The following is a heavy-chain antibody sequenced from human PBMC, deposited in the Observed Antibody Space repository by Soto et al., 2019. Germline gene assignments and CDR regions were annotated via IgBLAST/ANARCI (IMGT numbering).Heavy chain of an antibody. V-gene: IGHV3-30*18. CDR2: ISYDGSNK. CDR3: AKDKSYGGTRYFDY. Sequence: GGSLRLSCAASGFTFSSYGMHWVRQAPGKGLEWVAVISYDGSNKYYADSVKGRFTISRDNSKNTLYLQMNSLRAEDTAVYYCAKDKSYGGTRYFDYWGQGTLVTVSS. J-gene: IGHJ4*02. CDR1: GFTFSSYG. D-gene: IGHD1-1*01.